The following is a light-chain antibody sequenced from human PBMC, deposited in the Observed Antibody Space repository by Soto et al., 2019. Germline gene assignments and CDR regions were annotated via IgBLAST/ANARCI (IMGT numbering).Light chain of an antibody. Sequence: QSALTQPASVSGSPGQSITISCTGTSSDVGGYNYVSWYQQHPGKAPKLMIYEVSNRPSGVSNRFSGSKSGNTASQTISGLQAEDAADYYCSSYPSSSTLVFCGGTKLTVL. CDR1: SSDVGGYNY. V-gene: IGLV2-14*01. CDR3: SSYPSSSTLV. CDR2: EVS. J-gene: IGLJ2*01.